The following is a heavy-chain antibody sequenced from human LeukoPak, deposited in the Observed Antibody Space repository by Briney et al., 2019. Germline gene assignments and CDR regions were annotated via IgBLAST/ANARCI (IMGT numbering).Heavy chain of an antibody. CDR3: AREVGATTHDAFDI. Sequence: ASVKVSCKASGYTFTDYYIHWVRQAPGQGLEWMGWINPNSGGTNYAQKFQGWVTMTRDTSISTAYMELSRLRSDDTAVYYCAREVGATTHDAFDIWGQGTMVTVSS. CDR1: GYTFTDYY. CDR2: INPNSGGT. D-gene: IGHD1-26*01. V-gene: IGHV1-2*04. J-gene: IGHJ3*02.